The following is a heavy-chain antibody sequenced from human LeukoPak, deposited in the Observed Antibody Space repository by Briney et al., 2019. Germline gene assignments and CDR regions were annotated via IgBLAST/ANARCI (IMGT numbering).Heavy chain of an antibody. D-gene: IGHD4-23*01. J-gene: IGHJ4*02. CDR1: VCTFSSYA. CDR2: IIPILGIA. CDR3: ARGGNPLND. V-gene: IGHV1-69*04. Sequence: SVKVSCKASVCTFSSYAISWVRQAPGQALEWMGRIIPILGIANYAQKFQDRVTITADKSTSTAYMELSSLRSEDSAVYYCARGGNPLNDWGQGTLVTGSS.